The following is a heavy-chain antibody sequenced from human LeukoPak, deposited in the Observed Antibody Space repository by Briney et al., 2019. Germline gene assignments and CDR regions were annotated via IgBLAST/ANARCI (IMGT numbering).Heavy chain of an antibody. CDR3: ARSSSGWYFSYYYYHMDV. D-gene: IGHD6-19*01. CDR2: IYYSGST. CDR1: GGSISSSSYY. V-gene: IGHV4-39*07. Sequence: SETLSLTCTVSGGSISSSSYYWGWIRQPPGKGLEWIGSIYYSGSTYYNPSLKSRVTISVDTSKNQLSLKLSSVTSADTAVYYCARSSSGWYFSYYYYHMDVWGKGTTVTISS. J-gene: IGHJ6*03.